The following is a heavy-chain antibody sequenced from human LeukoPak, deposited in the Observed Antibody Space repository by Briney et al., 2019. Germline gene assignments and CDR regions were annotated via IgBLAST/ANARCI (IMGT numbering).Heavy chain of an antibody. CDR2: IKQDGSEK. CDR3: ASTSLAHYYYMDV. J-gene: IGHJ6*03. CDR1: GFTFSSYW. V-gene: IGHV3-7*01. Sequence: GGSLRLSCAASGFTFSSYWMSWVRQAPGKGLEWVANIKQDGSEKYYVDSVKGRFTISRDNAENSLYLQMNSLRAEDTAVYYCASTSLAHYYYMDVWGKGTTVTVSS.